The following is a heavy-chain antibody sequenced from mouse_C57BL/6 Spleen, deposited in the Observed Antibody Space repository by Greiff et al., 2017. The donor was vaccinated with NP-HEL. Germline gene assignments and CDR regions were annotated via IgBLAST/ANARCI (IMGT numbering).Heavy chain of an antibody. V-gene: IGHV1-59*01. CDR3: AREDGNYANFDY. Sequence: VQLQQPGAELVRPGTSVKLSCKASGYTFTSYWMHWVKQRPGQGLEWIGVIDPSDSYTNYNQKFKGKATLTVDTSSSTAYMQRSSLTAEDSAVYYCAREDGNYANFDYWGQGTTLTVSS. D-gene: IGHD2-1*01. CDR2: IDPSDSYT. J-gene: IGHJ2*01. CDR1: GYTFTSYW.